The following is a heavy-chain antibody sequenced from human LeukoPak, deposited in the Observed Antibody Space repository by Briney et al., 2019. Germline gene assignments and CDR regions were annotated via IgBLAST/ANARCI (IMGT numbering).Heavy chain of an antibody. D-gene: IGHD1-26*01. J-gene: IGHJ4*02. CDR2: INPSGGST. CDR1: GGTFSSYA. CDR3: ASLSGSYSFDY. V-gene: IGHV1-46*01. Sequence: ASVNVSCTASGGTFSSYAISWVRQAPGQGLEWMGIINPSGGSTSYAQKFQGRVTMTRDTSTSTVYMELSSLRSEDTAVYYCASLSGSYSFDYWGQGTLVTVSS.